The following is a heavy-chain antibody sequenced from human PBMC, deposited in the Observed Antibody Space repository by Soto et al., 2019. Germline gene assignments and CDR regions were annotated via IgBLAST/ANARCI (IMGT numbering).Heavy chain of an antibody. J-gene: IGHJ3*02. CDR2: IYSSGST. D-gene: IGHD6-13*01. V-gene: IGHV4-31*03. Sequence: QVQLQQSGPGLVKPSQTLSLTCTVSGGSISSGGYHWSWIRQHPGQGLEWIGYIYSSGSTYDNPSLGSRVIISTDASKHQFSLRLSSVTAADTALYYCARRAAAPNDVFDIWGQGTLVTVSS. CDR1: GGSISSGGYH. CDR3: ARRAAAPNDVFDI.